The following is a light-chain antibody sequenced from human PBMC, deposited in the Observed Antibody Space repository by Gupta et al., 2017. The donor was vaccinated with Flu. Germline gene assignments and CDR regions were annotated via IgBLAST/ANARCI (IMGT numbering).Light chain of an antibody. CDR1: QNVNSD. J-gene: IGKJ1*01. Sequence: EIVMTQSPDTLSVSPGETATLSCRASQNVNSDVAWYQQKPGQAPRLLIYGASTRATGVPSSIRGSGSWTEFTLTISSLQSEDSAVYFCHQYNTWPQTFGQGTKVEIK. V-gene: IGKV3-15*01. CDR3: HQYNTWPQT. CDR2: GAS.